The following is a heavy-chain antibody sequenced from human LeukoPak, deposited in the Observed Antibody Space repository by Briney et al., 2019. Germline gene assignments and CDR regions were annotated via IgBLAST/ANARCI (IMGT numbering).Heavy chain of an antibody. CDR2: FDPEDGET. D-gene: IGHD3-9*01. CDR3: ARGLLLRYFDPIPFQH. Sequence: ASVKVSCKVSGYTLTELSMHWVRQAPGKGLEWMGGFDPEDGETIYAQKFQGRVTMTEDTSTDTAYMELSSLRSEDTAVYYCARGLLLRYFDPIPFQHWGQGTLVTVSS. V-gene: IGHV1-24*01. J-gene: IGHJ1*01. CDR1: GYTLTELS.